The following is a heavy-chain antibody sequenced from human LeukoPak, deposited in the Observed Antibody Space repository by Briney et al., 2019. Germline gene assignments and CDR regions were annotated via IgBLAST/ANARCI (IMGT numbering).Heavy chain of an antibody. Sequence: SETLSLTCTVSGGSIGSYYWSWIRQPPPKGLEWIGYIFYTGSTNYNSSLKSRVTISIDTSKNQFSLKLSSVTAVDTAVYHCARAGFFYGTSGYNDAFDIWGQGTMVSVSS. CDR1: GGSIGSYY. V-gene: IGHV4-59*01. J-gene: IGHJ3*02. D-gene: IGHD3-22*01. CDR3: ARAGFFYGTSGYNDAFDI. CDR2: IFYTGST.